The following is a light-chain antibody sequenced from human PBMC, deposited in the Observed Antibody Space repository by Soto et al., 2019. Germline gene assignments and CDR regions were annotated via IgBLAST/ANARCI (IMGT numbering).Light chain of an antibody. V-gene: IGLV1-51*01. CDR3: GTWDSSLSNV. J-gene: IGLJ2*01. Sequence: QSVLTQPPSVSAAPGQKVTISCSGSSSNIGNNYVSWYQQLPGTAPKLLIYDNNKRPSGIPDRFSGSKSGTSATLGITGLQTGDEADYYCGTWDSSLSNVFGGGTKLTV. CDR2: DNN. CDR1: SSNIGNNY.